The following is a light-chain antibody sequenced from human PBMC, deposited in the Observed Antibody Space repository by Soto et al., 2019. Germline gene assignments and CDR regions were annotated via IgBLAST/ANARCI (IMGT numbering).Light chain of an antibody. CDR1: QSISSY. J-gene: IGKJ1*01. CDR3: QQSYSTPRT. CDR2: TAS. Sequence: DIQMTQSPSSLSASVGDRFTITCRSSQSISSYLNWYQQKPGKAPKLLIFTASTLQSGVPSRFSGSGSGTDFTLTISSLQPEDFATYYCQQSYSTPRTFGQGTKVHIK. V-gene: IGKV1-39*01.